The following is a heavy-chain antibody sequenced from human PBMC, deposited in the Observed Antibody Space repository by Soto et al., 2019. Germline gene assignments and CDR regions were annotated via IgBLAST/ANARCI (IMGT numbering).Heavy chain of an antibody. D-gene: IGHD4-17*01. Sequence: PGGSLRLSCAASGFTFSSYAMHWVRQAPGKGLEYVSAISSNGGSTYYANSVKGRFTISRDNSKNTLYLQMGSLRAEDMAVYYCAREDYGDYVSNDAFDIWGQGTMVTVSS. CDR2: ISSNGGST. J-gene: IGHJ3*02. CDR1: GFTFSSYA. V-gene: IGHV3-64*01. CDR3: AREDYGDYVSNDAFDI.